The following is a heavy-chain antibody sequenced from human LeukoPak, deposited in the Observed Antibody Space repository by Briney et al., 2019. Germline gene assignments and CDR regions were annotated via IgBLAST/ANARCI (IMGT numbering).Heavy chain of an antibody. CDR2: ISSSGSTI. V-gene: IGHV3-11*01. Sequence: PGGSLRLSCAAPGFTFSDYYMSWIRQAPGKGLEWVSYISSSGSTIYYADSVKGRFTISRDNAKNSLYLQMNSLRAEDTAVYYCARDPKGYCSSTSCHYHPYYYGMDVWGQGTTVTVSS. CDR1: GFTFSDYY. D-gene: IGHD2-2*01. J-gene: IGHJ6*02. CDR3: ARDPKGYCSSTSCHYHPYYYGMDV.